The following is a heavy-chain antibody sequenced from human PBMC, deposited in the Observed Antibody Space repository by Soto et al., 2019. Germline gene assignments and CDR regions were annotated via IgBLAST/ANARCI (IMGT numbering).Heavy chain of an antibody. V-gene: IGHV1-8*01. CDR3: AREDAGGYSFYYYYGMDV. Sequence: ASVKVSCKASGYTFTSYDINWVRQATGQGLEWMGWMNPNSGNTGYAQKFQGRVTMTRNTSISTAYMELSSLRSEDTAVYYCAREDAGGYSFYYYYGMDVWGQGTTVTVSS. CDR2: MNPNSGNT. J-gene: IGHJ6*02. D-gene: IGHD5-12*01. CDR1: GYTFTSYD.